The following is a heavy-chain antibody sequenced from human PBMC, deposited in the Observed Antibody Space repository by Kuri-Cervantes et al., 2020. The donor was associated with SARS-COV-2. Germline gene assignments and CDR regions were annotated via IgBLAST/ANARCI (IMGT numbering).Heavy chain of an antibody. CDR3: TSLSTVAPFDY. CDR1: GFTFSGSA. V-gene: IGHV3-73*01. Sequence: GESLKISCAASGFTFSGSAMHWVRQASGKGLEWVGRIRSKANSHATAYAASVKGRFTISRDDSKNTAYLQMNSLKIEDTAVYYCTSLSTVAPFDYWGQGTLVTVSS. CDR2: IRSKANSHAT. J-gene: IGHJ4*02. D-gene: IGHD4-11*01.